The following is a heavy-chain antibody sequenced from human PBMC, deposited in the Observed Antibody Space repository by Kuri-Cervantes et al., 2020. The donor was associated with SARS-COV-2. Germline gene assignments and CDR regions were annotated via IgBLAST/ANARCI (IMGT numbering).Heavy chain of an antibody. Sequence: GESLKISCKASGYTFTSYGISWVRQAPGQGLEWMGWISAYNGNTNYAQKLQGRVTMTTDTSTSTAYMELRSLRSDDTAVYYCARESGSWYVPLRTYYHYYMDVWGKGTTVTVSS. D-gene: IGHD6-13*01. CDR1: GYTFTSYG. CDR2: ISAYNGNT. CDR3: ARESGSWYVPLRTYYHYYMDV. V-gene: IGHV1-18*01. J-gene: IGHJ6*03.